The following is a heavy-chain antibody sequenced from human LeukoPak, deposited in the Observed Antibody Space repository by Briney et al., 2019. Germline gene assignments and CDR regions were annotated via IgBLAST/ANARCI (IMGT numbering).Heavy chain of an antibody. Sequence: GGSLRLSCAASGFTVSSNYMSWVRQAPGKGLEWVSVIYSGGSTYYADSVKGRFTISRDNSKNTLYLQMNSLRAEDTAVYYCARAGYYSHYFDYWGQGTLVTVSS. CDR3: ARAGYYSHYFDY. CDR1: GFTVSSNY. V-gene: IGHV3-53*01. CDR2: IYSGGST. D-gene: IGHD1-26*01. J-gene: IGHJ4*02.